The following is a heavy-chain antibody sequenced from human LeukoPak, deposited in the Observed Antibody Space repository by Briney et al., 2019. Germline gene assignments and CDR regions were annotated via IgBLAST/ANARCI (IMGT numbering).Heavy chain of an antibody. CDR3: AKLAGIRGWFVYYFDY. V-gene: IGHV3-23*01. Sequence: GGSLRLSCAASGFTFGTHAMTWVRQAPGKGLEWVSGMSGRGDTSYYADSVKGRFTIPRDNSKNTLFLQMNSLRAEDTAVYYCAKLAGIRGWFVYYFDYWGQGTLVTVS. CDR2: MSGRGDTS. D-gene: IGHD6-19*01. CDR1: GFTFGTHA. J-gene: IGHJ4*02.